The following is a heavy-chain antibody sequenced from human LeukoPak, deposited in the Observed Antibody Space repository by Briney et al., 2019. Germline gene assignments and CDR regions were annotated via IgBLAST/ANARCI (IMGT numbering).Heavy chain of an antibody. J-gene: IGHJ5*02. CDR2: LSGSGGST. CDR3: AKGISSTSRTPFDP. Sequence: GGSLRLSCAASGFTFSSYAMTWVRQAPGKGLEWVSALSGSGGSTYYADSVKGRFTISGDNSMNTLYLQLNSLRVEDTAVYFCAKGISSTSRTPFDPWGQGTLVTVSS. D-gene: IGHD6-13*01. CDR1: GFTFSSYA. V-gene: IGHV3-23*01.